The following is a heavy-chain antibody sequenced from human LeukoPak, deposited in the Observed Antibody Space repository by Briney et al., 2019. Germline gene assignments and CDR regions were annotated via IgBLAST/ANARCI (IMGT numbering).Heavy chain of an antibody. J-gene: IGHJ4*02. V-gene: IGHV3-48*01. CDR3: ARDSVLLWFGELPDY. Sequence: GGSLRLSCAASGFTFSSYSMNWVRQAPGKGLEWVSYISSSSSTTYYADSVKGRFTISRDNAKNSLYLQMNSLRAEDTAVYYCARDSVLLWFGELPDYWGQGTLVTVSS. CDR1: GFTFSSYS. CDR2: ISSSSSTT. D-gene: IGHD3-10*01.